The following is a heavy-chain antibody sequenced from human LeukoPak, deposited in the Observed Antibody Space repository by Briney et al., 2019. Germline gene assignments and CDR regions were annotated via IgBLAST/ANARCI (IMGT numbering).Heavy chain of an antibody. CDR2: IYESGFT. V-gene: IGHV4-4*07. CDR1: GGSISAYH. Sequence: KPSDTLSLTCSVSGGSISAYHWNWIRQPAGKGLEWIGRIYESGFTEYSPSLQSRVSMSVDTSKNQFSLRLNSVTAADTAVYYCARDSGQVEMGYRIQYFHDWGQGTLVSVSS. CDR3: ARDSGQVEMGYRIQYFHD. J-gene: IGHJ1*01. D-gene: IGHD5-24*01.